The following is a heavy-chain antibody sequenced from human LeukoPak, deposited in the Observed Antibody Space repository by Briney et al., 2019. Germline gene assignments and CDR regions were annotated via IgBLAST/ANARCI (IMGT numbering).Heavy chain of an antibody. V-gene: IGHV1-2*02. CDR1: GYTFTGYY. D-gene: IGHD6-25*01. Sequence: ASVKVSCKASGYTFTGYYMHWVRQAPGQGLEWMGWINPNSGGTNYARKFQGRVTMTRDTSISTAYMELSRLRSDDTAVYYCARDLRRALVDYWGQGTLVTVSS. CDR2: INPNSGGT. CDR3: ARDLRRALVDY. J-gene: IGHJ4*02.